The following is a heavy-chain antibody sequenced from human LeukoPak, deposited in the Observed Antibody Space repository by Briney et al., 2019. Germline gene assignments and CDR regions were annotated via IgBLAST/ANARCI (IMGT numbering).Heavy chain of an antibody. CDR1: GFTFSSYG. CDR2: ISYDGSNK. J-gene: IGHJ6*02. CDR3: AKDGARYYYYGMDV. Sequence: PGGSLRLSCAASGFTFSSYGMHCVRQAPGKGLEWVAVISYDGSNKYYADSVKGRFTISRDNSKNTLYLQMNSLRAEDTAVYYCAKDGARYYYYGMDVGGQGTTVTVSS. V-gene: IGHV3-30*18.